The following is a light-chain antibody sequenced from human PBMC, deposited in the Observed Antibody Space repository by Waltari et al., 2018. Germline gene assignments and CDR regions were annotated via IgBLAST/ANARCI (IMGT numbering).Light chain of an antibody. CDR1: QSVTSSY. V-gene: IGKV3-20*01. Sequence: EIVLTQSPGTLSLSPGERATLSCRASQSVTSSYLAWYLQKPGQAPRLLIYGASSRATGIPDRFSGSGSGTDFTLTISRLEPEGFAVYYCHQYGSSPETFGQGTKLEIK. CDR2: GAS. CDR3: HQYGSSPET. J-gene: IGKJ1*01.